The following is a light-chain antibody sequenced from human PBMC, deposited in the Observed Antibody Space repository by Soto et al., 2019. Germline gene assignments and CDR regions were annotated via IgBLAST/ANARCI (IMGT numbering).Light chain of an antibody. V-gene: IGKV3-15*01. CDR1: QTGSNSY. CDR2: GAS. CDR3: QQYSNWPIT. J-gene: IGKJ5*01. Sequence: VLTKSPGTLSLSPGERATLSCRASQTGSNSYLAWYQQKSGQAPRLLIYGASTRATGIPAGFSGSGSGTDFTLTISSLQSEDFAVYYCQQYSNWPITFGQGTRLEIK.